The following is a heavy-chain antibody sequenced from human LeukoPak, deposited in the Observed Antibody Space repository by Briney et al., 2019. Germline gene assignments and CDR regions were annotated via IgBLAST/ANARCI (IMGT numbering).Heavy chain of an antibody. D-gene: IGHD3-10*01. J-gene: IGHJ4*02. Sequence: ASVKVSCKVSGYTLTELSMHWVRQAPGKGLEWMGGFDPEDGETIYAQKFQGRVTMTEDTSTDTAYMELSSLRSEDTAVYYCATDSMVRGAYDYWGQGPLVTVSS. CDR2: FDPEDGET. V-gene: IGHV1-24*01. CDR3: ATDSMVRGAYDY. CDR1: GYTLTELS.